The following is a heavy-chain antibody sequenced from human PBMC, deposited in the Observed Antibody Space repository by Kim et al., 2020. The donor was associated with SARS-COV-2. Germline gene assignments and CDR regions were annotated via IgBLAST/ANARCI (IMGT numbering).Heavy chain of an antibody. J-gene: IGHJ4*02. CDR3: ARGPVYGDHPYFDY. V-gene: IGHV4-59*01. CDR2: IYYSGST. CDR1: GGSISSYY. Sequence: SETLSLTCTVSGGSISSYYWSWIRQPPGKGLEWIGYIYYSGSTNYNPSLKSRVTISVDTSKNQFSLKLSSVTAADTAVYYCARGPVYGDHPYFDYWGQGTLVTVSS. D-gene: IGHD4-17*01.